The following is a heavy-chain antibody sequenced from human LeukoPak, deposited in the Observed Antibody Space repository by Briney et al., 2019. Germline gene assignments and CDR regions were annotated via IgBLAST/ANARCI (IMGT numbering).Heavy chain of an antibody. CDR2: IDYSGDT. CDR3: ARHSIPYYAFWTGYFFDY. V-gene: IGHV4-39*01. D-gene: IGHD3-3*01. Sequence: SETLSLTCTVSGDSISTSSSYWGWIRQPPGKGLEWIGSIDYSGDTYYNPSLKSRVSISVDTPKNQFSLKLTSVTAADTTVYYCARHSIPYYAFWTGYFFDYWGQGALVTVSS. CDR1: GDSISTSSSY. J-gene: IGHJ4*02.